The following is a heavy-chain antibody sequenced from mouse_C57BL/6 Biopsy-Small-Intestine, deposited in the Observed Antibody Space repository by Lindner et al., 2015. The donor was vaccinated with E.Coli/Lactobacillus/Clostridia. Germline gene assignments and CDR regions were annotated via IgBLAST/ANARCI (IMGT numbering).Heavy chain of an antibody. J-gene: IGHJ1*03. D-gene: IGHD4-1*01. CDR1: GFNIRDYY. CDR2: IDPDDGET. CDR3: VLVGAGTGYFDV. V-gene: IGHV14-2*01. Sequence: VQLQESGAELVKPGASVKVSCTTSGFNIRDYYIHWLKQRTEQGLEWIGRIDPDDGETKYDPKFLDKATFTADTSSNTIYLHLSSLTSEDTAVYYCVLVGAGTGYFDVWGTGTTVTVSS.